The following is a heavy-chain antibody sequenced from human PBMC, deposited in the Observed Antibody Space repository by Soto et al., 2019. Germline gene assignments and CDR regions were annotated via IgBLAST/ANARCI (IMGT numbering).Heavy chain of an antibody. CDR2: ISSSSSSI. CDR1: GFTFSAYN. V-gene: IGHV3-21*01. Sequence: GGSLRLSCAASGFTFSAYNMNWVRQAPGKGLEWASSISSSSSSIYYADSVKGRFTISRDNAKTSLYLQMNSLRAEDTAVYYCARADYYDSSAYYFSGWFDPWGQGTLVTVSS. D-gene: IGHD3-22*01. CDR3: ARADYYDSSAYYFSGWFDP. J-gene: IGHJ5*02.